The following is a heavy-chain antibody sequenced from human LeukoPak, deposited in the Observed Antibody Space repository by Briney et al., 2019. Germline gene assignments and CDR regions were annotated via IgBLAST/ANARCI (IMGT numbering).Heavy chain of an antibody. Sequence: GASVKVSCKASGYTFTGYYMHWVRQAPGQGLEWMGWINPKSGGANSAQMFQGRVTMTRDTSVSTTYMEVSRLRSDDTAVYYCAREAFTTVTSATDAFDIWGQGTMVTVSS. CDR1: GYTFTGYY. V-gene: IGHV1-2*02. D-gene: IGHD4-17*01. J-gene: IGHJ3*02. CDR2: INPKSGGA. CDR3: AREAFTTVTSATDAFDI.